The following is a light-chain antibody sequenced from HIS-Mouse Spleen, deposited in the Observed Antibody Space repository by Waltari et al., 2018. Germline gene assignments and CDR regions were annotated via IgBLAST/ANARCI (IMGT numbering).Light chain of an antibody. CDR1: ALPKKY. CDR2: EDS. J-gene: IGLJ2*01. Sequence: SYELTQPPSVSVSPGQTAGITCPGYALPKKYAYWYQQKSGQAPVLVIYEDSKRPSGIPERFSGYSSGTMATLTISGAQVEDEADYYCYSTDSSGNHRVFGGGTKLTVL. CDR3: YSTDSSGNHRV. V-gene: IGLV3-10*01.